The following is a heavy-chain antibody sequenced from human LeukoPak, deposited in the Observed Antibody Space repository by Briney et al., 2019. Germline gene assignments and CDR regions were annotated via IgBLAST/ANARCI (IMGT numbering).Heavy chain of an antibody. CDR2: IYTGGTT. CDR1: GGSISSGTYY. J-gene: IGHJ4*02. Sequence: SETLSLTCTVSGGSISSGTYYWSWIRQPAGKGLEWIGRIYTGGTTYYNPSLKSRVTISKDTSKNQFSLKLSSVTAADTAVYYCACSHSYYYGSGSRDYWGQGTLVTVSS. CDR3: ACSHSYYYGSGSRDY. D-gene: IGHD3-10*01. V-gene: IGHV4-61*02.